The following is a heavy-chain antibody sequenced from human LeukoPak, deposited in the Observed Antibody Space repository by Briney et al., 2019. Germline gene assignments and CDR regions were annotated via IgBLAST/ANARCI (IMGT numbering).Heavy chain of an antibody. CDR3: ARDQYYYDSSGYYRFDY. D-gene: IGHD3-22*01. V-gene: IGHV4-39*07. CDR1: GGSLSSSSYY. Sequence: SETLSLTCTVSGGSLSSSSYYWGWVRQPPGEGLGWIGSIYYGGNTYYNPSLKSRVTMSVDTSKNQFSLKLSSVTAADTAVYYCARDQYYYDSSGYYRFDYWGQGTLVTVSS. J-gene: IGHJ4*02. CDR2: IYYGGNT.